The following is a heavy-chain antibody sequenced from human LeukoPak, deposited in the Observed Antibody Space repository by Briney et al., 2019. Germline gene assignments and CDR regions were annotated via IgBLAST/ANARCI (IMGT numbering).Heavy chain of an antibody. V-gene: IGHV4-39*07. CDR3: ARGRTWDSCSSTSCPPKPTTQFDY. CDR2: INHSGST. D-gene: IGHD2-2*01. Sequence: SETLSLTCTVSGGSISSSSYYWGWIRQPPGKGLEWIGEINHSGSTNYNPSLKSRVTISVDTSKNQFSLKLSSVTAADTAVYYCARGRTWDSCSSTSCPPKPTTQFDYWGQGTLVTVSS. J-gene: IGHJ4*02. CDR1: GGSISSSSYY.